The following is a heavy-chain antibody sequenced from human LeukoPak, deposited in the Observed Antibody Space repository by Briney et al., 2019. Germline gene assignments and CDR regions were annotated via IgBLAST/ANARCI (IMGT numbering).Heavy chain of an antibody. CDR2: ISAYNGNT. CDR3: ARASFSDFWSGYGRYYFDY. Sequence: ASVKVSCKASGYTFTSYGISWVRQAPGQGLEWMGWISAYNGNTNYAQKLQGRVTMTTDTSTSTAYMELRSLRSDDTAVYYCARASFSDFWSGYGRYYFDYWGQGTLVTVSS. V-gene: IGHV1-18*01. CDR1: GYTFTSYG. D-gene: IGHD3-3*01. J-gene: IGHJ4*02.